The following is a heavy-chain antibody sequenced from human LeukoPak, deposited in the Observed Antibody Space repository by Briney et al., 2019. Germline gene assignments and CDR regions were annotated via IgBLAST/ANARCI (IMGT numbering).Heavy chain of an antibody. Sequence: GSLRLSCAASGFTFSSYWMNWARQAPGKGLEWVASINHNGNVNYYVDSVKGRFTISRNNARNSLYLQMSNLRAEDTAVYFCARGGGLDVWGQGATVTVSS. D-gene: IGHD3-16*01. CDR3: ARGGGLDV. J-gene: IGHJ6*02. V-gene: IGHV3-7*03. CDR2: INHNGNVN. CDR1: GFTFSSYW.